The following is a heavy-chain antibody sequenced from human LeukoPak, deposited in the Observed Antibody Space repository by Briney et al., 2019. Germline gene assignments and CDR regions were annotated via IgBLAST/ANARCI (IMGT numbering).Heavy chain of an antibody. CDR2: INAGNGNT. CDR3: ARSFYDYVWGSPYYFDY. CDR1: GYTFTSYA. J-gene: IGHJ4*02. V-gene: IGHV1-3*01. D-gene: IGHD3-16*01. Sequence: ASVKVSCEASGYTFTSYAMHWVRQAPGQRLEWMGWINAGNGNTKYSQKFQGRVTITRDTSASTAYMELSSLRSEDTAVYYCARSFYDYVWGSPYYFDYWGQGTLVTVSS.